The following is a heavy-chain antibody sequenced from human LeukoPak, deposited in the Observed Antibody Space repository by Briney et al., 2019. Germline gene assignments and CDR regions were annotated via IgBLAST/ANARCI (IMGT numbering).Heavy chain of an antibody. D-gene: IGHD3-3*01. CDR1: GFTFSGYW. V-gene: IGHV3-7*05. CDR2: IEQEGSEK. Sequence: GGSLRLSCAASGFTFSGYWMSWVRQAPGKGLEWVANIEQEGSEKNYVDSVKGRFTISRDNAKNSLYLQMNSLRAEDTAVYYCARRGRIFGVVIIGYFDYWGRGTLVTVSS. J-gene: IGHJ4*02. CDR3: ARRGRIFGVVIIGYFDY.